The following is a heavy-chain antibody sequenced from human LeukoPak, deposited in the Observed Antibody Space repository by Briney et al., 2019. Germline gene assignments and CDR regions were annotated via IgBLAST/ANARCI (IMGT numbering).Heavy chain of an antibody. J-gene: IGHJ4*02. CDR2: VSGATGNS. D-gene: IGHD1-26*01. V-gene: IGHV3-23*01. Sequence: GGSLRLSCAASGFTFSTYGMNWVRQAPGKGLEWVSSVSGATGNSYYADSVKGRFTISRDNSKNTLYLQMNSLRAEDTAVYYCAKDQVGYSGSLPEFDYWGQGTLVTVSS. CDR1: GFTFSTYG. CDR3: AKDQVGYSGSLPEFDY.